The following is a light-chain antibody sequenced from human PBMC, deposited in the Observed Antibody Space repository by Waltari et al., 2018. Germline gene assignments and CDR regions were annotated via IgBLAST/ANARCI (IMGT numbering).Light chain of an antibody. CDR1: QSISASF. CDR2: ATS. V-gene: IGKV3-20*01. Sequence: EILLTQSPGTLSLSLGERGTLSCRTSQSISASFLAWYQHKHGQAPHLLIYATSTRATGVSDRFSGSGSGTDFTLTISRLEPEDVAVYYCQQYDRSPATFGPGTKVEIK. CDR3: QQYDRSPAT. J-gene: IGKJ1*01.